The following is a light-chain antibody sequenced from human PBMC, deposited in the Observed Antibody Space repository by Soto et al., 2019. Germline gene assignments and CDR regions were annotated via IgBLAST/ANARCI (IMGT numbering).Light chain of an antibody. Sequence: DIVLTQSPGTLSLSPGETAYLSCRASQNVDTSLAWYQQRPGRAPRLLMSEASRRAAGIPARFSGTGSGTDFTLIINRLEPEDVAVYYSQQRYNWPLTFGAGTRVEI. CDR1: QNVDTS. CDR2: EAS. V-gene: IGKV3-11*01. CDR3: QQRYNWPLT. J-gene: IGKJ4*01.